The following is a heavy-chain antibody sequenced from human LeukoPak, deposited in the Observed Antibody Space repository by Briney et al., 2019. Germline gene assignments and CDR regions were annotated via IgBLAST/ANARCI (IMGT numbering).Heavy chain of an antibody. CDR2: VYLTGST. CDR3: AKSKSGYPQE. J-gene: IGHJ4*02. V-gene: IGHV4-38-2*02. D-gene: IGHD3-3*01. CDR1: GYFIRNGYY. Sequence: KSSETLSLTCTVSGYFIRNGYYWAWLRQSPVKGLEWIGSVYLTGSTFYNPSLKSRVTISVDMSKNQFSLNLTSVTAADTAVYYCAKSKSGYPQEWGQGTLVTVSS.